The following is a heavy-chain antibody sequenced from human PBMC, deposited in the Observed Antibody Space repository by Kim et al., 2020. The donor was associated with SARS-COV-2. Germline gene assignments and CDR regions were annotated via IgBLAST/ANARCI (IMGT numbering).Heavy chain of an antibody. CDR3: ARQQLEDYYGMDV. J-gene: IGHJ6*02. CDR2: ISYDGSNK. V-gene: IGHV3-33*05. Sequence: GGSLRLSCAASGFTFSSYGMNWVRQAPGKGLEWVAVISYDGSNKYYADSVKGRFTISRDNSKNTLYLQMNSLRAEDTAVYYCARQQLEDYYGMDVWGQGTTVTVSS. CDR1: GFTFSSYG. D-gene: IGHD6-13*01.